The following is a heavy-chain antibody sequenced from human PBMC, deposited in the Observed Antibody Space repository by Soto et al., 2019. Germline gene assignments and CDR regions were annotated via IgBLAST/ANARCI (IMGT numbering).Heavy chain of an antibody. V-gene: IGHV1-46*01. CDR2: INPSGGST. D-gene: IGHD3-9*01. CDR1: GYTFTSYY. Sequence: SVKVSCKASGYTFTSYYMHWVRQDTGQGLEWMGIINPSGGSTSYAQKFQGRVTMTRDTSTSTVYMELSSRRSEDTAVYYCAREGGAYDILTGYYPNYYYYYGMDVWGQGTTVTVS. CDR3: AREGGAYDILTGYYPNYYYYYGMDV. J-gene: IGHJ6*02.